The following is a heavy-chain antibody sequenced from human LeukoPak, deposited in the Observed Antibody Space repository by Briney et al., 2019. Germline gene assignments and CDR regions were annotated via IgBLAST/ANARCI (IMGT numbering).Heavy chain of an antibody. CDR3: ARDRGDYGSGSYYSDY. D-gene: IGHD3-10*01. CDR2: ISSSSSYI. Sequence: GGSLRLSCAASGFTFSSYSMNWVRQAPGKGLEWVSSISSSSSYIYYADSVKGRFTISRDNAKNSLYLQMNSLRAEDTAVYYCARDRGDYGSGSYYSDYWGQGTLVTVSS. V-gene: IGHV3-21*01. CDR1: GFTFSSYS. J-gene: IGHJ4*02.